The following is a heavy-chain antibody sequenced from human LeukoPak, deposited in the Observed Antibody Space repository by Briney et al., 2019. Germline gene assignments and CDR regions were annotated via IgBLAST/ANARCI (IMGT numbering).Heavy chain of an antibody. CDR3: ARPYYYDSRIDP. Sequence: SETLSLTCTVSGGSISSGDYYWSWIRQPPGKGLEWFANMYYSGSTYYNPSLKSRVIMSADTSKNHLSLKLSSVTAADTAVYYRARPYYYDSRIDPWGQGILVTVSS. D-gene: IGHD3-22*01. CDR1: GGSISSGDYY. CDR2: MYYSGST. V-gene: IGHV4-30-4*01. J-gene: IGHJ5*02.